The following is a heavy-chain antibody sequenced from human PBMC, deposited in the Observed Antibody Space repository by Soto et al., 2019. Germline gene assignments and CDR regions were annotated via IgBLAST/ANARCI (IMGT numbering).Heavy chain of an antibody. Sequence: EVQLLESGGGLVQPGGSLRLSCAASGFTFRSYAMSWVRQAAGKGLEWVSVISYSSGTTYYADSVKGRFTISRDTSKNTLYLQMNSLRAEDTAVYYCTKALPTTVTMFVSGYYFDSWGQGTQGTVSS. CDR3: TKALPTTVTMFVSGYYFDS. CDR1: GFTFRSYA. CDR2: ISYSSGTT. J-gene: IGHJ4*02. D-gene: IGHD4-17*01. V-gene: IGHV3-23*01.